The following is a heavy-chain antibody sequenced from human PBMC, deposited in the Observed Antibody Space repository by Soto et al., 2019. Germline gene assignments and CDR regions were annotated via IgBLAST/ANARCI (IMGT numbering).Heavy chain of an antibody. V-gene: IGHV4-30-4*01. CDR1: GGSISSGDYY. CDR3: ARGVLTGYYTHYYFDY. D-gene: IGHD3-9*01. CDR2: IYYSGST. J-gene: IGHJ4*02. Sequence: SETLSLTCTVSGGSISSGDYYWSWIRQPPGKGLEWIGYIYYSGSTYYNPSLKSRVTISVDTSKNQFSLKLSSVTAADTAVYYCARGVLTGYYTHYYFDYWGQGTLVTVSS.